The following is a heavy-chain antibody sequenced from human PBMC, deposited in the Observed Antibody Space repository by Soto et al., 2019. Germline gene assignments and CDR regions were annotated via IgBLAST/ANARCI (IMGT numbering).Heavy chain of an antibody. V-gene: IGHV1-69*02. J-gene: IGHJ3*01. Sequence: QVHLVRSGAEVKKPGSSVKVSCKAAGGTFSTYTLIWVRQAPGQGLEWMGRIIPMLTVTNSAQKFQGRVTLTADKSTNTAFMELTSLRSDDTAVYYCSIGSWSAETFDVWGQGTVVTVSS. D-gene: IGHD2-2*01. CDR3: SIGSWSAETFDV. CDR1: GGTFSTYT. CDR2: IIPMLTVT.